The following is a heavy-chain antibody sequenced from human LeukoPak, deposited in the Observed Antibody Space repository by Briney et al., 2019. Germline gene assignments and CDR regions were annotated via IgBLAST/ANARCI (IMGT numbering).Heavy chain of an antibody. J-gene: IGHJ4*02. V-gene: IGHV3-30*18. Sequence: GGSLRLSCAASGFTFSSYGMHWVRQAPGKGLEWVAVISYDGSNKYYADSVKGRFTISRDNSKNTLYLQMNSLRAEDTAVYYCAKERRYNWNDEIDYWGQGTLVTVSS. D-gene: IGHD1-1*01. CDR2: ISYDGSNK. CDR1: GFTFSSYG. CDR3: AKERRYNWNDEIDY.